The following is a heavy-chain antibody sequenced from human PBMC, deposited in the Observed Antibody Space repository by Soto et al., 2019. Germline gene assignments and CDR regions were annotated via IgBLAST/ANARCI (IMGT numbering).Heavy chain of an antibody. CDR1: GFTFSSYG. CDR2: ISYDGSDK. Sequence: GGSLRLSCAASGFTFSSYGMHWVRQAPGKGLEWVAVISYDGSDKYYADSVKGRFTISRDSSKNTVYLQMNSLRAEDTAAYYCARVRLDYGTKPYFFDNWGLGTLVTVSS. CDR3: ARVRLDYGTKPYFFDN. D-gene: IGHD4-17*01. J-gene: IGHJ4*02. V-gene: IGHV3-30*03.